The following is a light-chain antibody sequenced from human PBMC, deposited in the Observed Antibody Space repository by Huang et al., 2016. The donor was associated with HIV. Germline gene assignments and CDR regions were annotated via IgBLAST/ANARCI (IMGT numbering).Light chain of an antibody. J-gene: IGKJ1*01. Sequence: DIQMTQSPSSLSASVGDRVTITCRASQGISTYLAWYHQKPGGLPKLLIYASSTLQSGVPSRFSGNGSGTDFTLTVSSLQPEDVATYYCQKYNSAPWTFGQGTKVEIK. V-gene: IGKV1-27*01. CDR3: QKYNSAPWT. CDR2: ASS. CDR1: QGISTY.